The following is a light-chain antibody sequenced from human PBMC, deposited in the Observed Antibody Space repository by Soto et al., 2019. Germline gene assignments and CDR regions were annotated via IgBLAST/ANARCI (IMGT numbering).Light chain of an antibody. J-gene: IGKJ5*01. CDR1: QNINNY. V-gene: IGKV1-33*01. CDR3: QQYENLPT. Sequence: DIQMTQSPSSLSASVGDRVTITCQASQNINNYLNWYQQKPGRAPTLLIYDASNLEAGVPSSFRGSVSGTDFTFTIIRLQPEDIATSYCQQYENLPTFGQGTRLRL. CDR2: DAS.